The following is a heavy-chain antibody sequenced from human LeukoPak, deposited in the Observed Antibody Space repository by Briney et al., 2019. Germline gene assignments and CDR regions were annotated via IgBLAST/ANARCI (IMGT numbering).Heavy chain of an antibody. CDR1: GVSFSGYY. Sequence: SETLSLTCAVYGVSFSGYYWSWIRQPPGKGLEWIGEINHSGSTNYNPSLKSRVTISVDTSKNQFSLKLSSVTAADTAVYYCARRSYSSGWYGNYYYYMDVWGKGTTVTISS. D-gene: IGHD6-19*01. V-gene: IGHV4-34*01. CDR2: INHSGST. CDR3: ARRSYSSGWYGNYYYYMDV. J-gene: IGHJ6*03.